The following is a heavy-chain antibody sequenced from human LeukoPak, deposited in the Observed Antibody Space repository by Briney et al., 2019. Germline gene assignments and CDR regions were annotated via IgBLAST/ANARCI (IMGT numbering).Heavy chain of an antibody. CDR1: GYSISSISSTYY. CDR3: ARGGRITMVRGVIITGIDY. J-gene: IGHJ4*02. CDR2: IHHSGST. D-gene: IGHD3-10*01. V-gene: IGHV4-38-2*02. Sequence: SETLSLTCTVSGYSISSISSTYYWGWVRQSPGKGLEWIGSIHHSGSTYYNPSLQSRVTISVDTSKNQFSLKLSSVTAADTAVYYCARGGRITMVRGVIITGIDYWGQGTLVTVSS.